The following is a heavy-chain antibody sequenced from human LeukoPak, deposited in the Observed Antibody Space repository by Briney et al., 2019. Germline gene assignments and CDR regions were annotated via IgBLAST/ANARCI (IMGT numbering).Heavy chain of an antibody. D-gene: IGHD4-17*01. J-gene: IGHJ6*02. CDR3: TRHSDTVTTRYYYYYYGMDV. Sequence: GGSLKLYCAASGFTFSGSAMHWVRQASGKGLEWVGRIRSKANSYATAYAASVKGRFTISRDDSKNTAYLQMNSLKTEDTAVYYCTRHSDTVTTRYYYYYYGMDVWGQGTTVTVSS. CDR1: GFTFSGSA. V-gene: IGHV3-73*01. CDR2: IRSKANSYAT.